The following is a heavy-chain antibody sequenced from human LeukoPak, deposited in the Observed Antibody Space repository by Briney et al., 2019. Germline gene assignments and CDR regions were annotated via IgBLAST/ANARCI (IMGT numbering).Heavy chain of an antibody. J-gene: IGHJ3*02. CDR1: EYTFTSYD. CDR2: MNPNSGNT. CDR3: ARTFRVGATTTRAFDI. V-gene: IGHV1-8*01. D-gene: IGHD1-26*01. Sequence: ASLKVSCKASEYTFTSYDINWVRQVTGQGLEWMGWMNPNSGNTGCAQSFQGRVTMTRNTSISTAYMELSSLRSEDTAVYYCARTFRVGATTTRAFDIWGQGTMVTVSS.